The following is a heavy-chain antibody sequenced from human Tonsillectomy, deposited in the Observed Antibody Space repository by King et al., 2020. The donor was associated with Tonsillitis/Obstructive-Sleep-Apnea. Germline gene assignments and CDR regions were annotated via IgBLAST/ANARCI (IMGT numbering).Heavy chain of an antibody. D-gene: IGHD5-12*01. V-gene: IGHV3-33*01. CDR3: ARENGGYEVSYFDY. Sequence: VQLVESGGGVVQPGRSLRLSCAASGFTFSSYGMHWVRQAPGKGLEWVAVIWNDGSNTYYVYSVNGRFTISRDNSKNTLYLQMNSQRAEDTAVYYCARENGGYEVSYFDYWGQGTLVTVSS. CDR2: IWNDGSNT. J-gene: IGHJ4*02. CDR1: GFTFSSYG.